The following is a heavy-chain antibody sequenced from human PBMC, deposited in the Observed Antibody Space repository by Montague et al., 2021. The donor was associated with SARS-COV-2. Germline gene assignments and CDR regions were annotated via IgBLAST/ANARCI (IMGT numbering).Heavy chain of an antibody. D-gene: IGHD5-12*01. CDR2: IYYNTGNT. CDR3: ARGTGYDYYFDC. CDR1: GGSISDYY. Sequence: SETLSLTCSVSGGSISDYYWNWIRLPPGKGLEWIGFIYYNTGNTNYNPSLHSRVTISLDTSKNQFSLNLRSVTAADTALYFCARGTGYDYYFDCWGLGTLVTVSS. J-gene: IGHJ4*02. V-gene: IGHV4-59*01.